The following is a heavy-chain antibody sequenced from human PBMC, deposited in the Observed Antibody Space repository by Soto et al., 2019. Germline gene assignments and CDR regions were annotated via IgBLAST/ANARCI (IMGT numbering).Heavy chain of an antibody. CDR1: GGSISSSSYY. CDR2: IYYSGST. V-gene: IGHV4-39*01. Sequence: QLQLQESGPGLVKPSETLSLTCTVSGGSISSSSYYWGWIRQPPGKGLEWIGSIYYSGSTYYNPSLKSRVPISVDTSKNQFSLKLSSVTAADTAVYYCARLSGSYDAFDIWGQGTMVTVSS. J-gene: IGHJ3*02. CDR3: ARLSGSYDAFDI. D-gene: IGHD1-26*01.